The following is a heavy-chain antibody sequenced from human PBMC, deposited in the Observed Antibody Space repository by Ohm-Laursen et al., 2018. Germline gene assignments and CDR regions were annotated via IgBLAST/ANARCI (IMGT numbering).Heavy chain of an antibody. CDR1: GGSVSSGSYY. CDR3: TRGDGYYFDY. D-gene: IGHD3-16*01. Sequence: SQTLSLTCTVSGGSVSSGSYYWSWIRQPPGKGLEWIGYIYYSGSAYYNPSLKSRVSISIDTSMNQFSLKLSSVTAADTAVYYCTRGDGYYFDYWGQGSLVTVSS. J-gene: IGHJ4*02. V-gene: IGHV4-31*03. CDR2: IYYSGSA.